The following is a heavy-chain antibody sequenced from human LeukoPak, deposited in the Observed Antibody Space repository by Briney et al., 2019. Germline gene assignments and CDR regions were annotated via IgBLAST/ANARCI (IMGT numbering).Heavy chain of an antibody. V-gene: IGHV3-74*01. D-gene: IGHD1-14*01. CDR1: GFTFSSYW. J-gene: IGHJ4*02. Sequence: GGSLRLSCAASGFTFSSYWMHWVRQVPGKGLVWATRINPGGSSITYADSVKGRFTISRDNAKNTLYLQMDSLRAEDTGVYYCARSNQADDYWGQGTLVTVSS. CDR3: ARSNQADDY. CDR2: INPGGSSI.